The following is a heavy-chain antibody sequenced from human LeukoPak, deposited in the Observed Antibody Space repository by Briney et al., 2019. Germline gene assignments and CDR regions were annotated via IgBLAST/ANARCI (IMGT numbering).Heavy chain of an antibody. V-gene: IGHV4-59*08. CDR1: GGSISSYY. Sequence: PSETLSLTCTVSGGSISSYYWSWIRQPPGKGLEWIGYIYYSGSTNYNPSLKSRVTISVDTSKNQFSLKLSSVIAADTAVYYCARQGTVPQPNFDYWGQGTLVTVSS. J-gene: IGHJ4*02. D-gene: IGHD1/OR15-1a*01. CDR2: IYYSGST. CDR3: ARQGTVPQPNFDY.